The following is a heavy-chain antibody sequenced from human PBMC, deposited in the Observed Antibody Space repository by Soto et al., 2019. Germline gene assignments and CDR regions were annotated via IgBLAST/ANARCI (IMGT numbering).Heavy chain of an antibody. D-gene: IGHD6-6*01. J-gene: IGHJ4*02. V-gene: IGHV3-7*01. CDR2: IKQDGSER. Sequence: EVQLVESGGGLVQPGGSLRLSCAASGFTFNRYWMGWVRQAPGKGPEWLANIKQDGSERYYVDSVKGRFTISRDNVKNSVYLQMNSPRAEDTAVYYCTRTISALPGDDYWGQGTLVTVSS. CDR1: GFTFNRYW. CDR3: TRTISALPGDDY.